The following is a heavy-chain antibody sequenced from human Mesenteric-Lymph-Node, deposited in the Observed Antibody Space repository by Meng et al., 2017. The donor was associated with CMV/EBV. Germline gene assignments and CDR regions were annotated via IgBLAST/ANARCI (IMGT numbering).Heavy chain of an antibody. CDR3: ARDLKGYCTNGVCYTGNWFDP. J-gene: IGHJ5*02. Sequence: GSLRLSCTVSGGSISSSSYYWGWIRQPPGKGLEWIGSIYYSGSTYYNPSLKSRVTISLDTSKNQFSLKLSSVTAADMAVYYCARDLKGYCTNGVCYTGNWFDPWGQGTLVTVSS. CDR1: GGSISSSSYY. CDR2: IYYSGST. V-gene: IGHV4-39*07. D-gene: IGHD2-8*01.